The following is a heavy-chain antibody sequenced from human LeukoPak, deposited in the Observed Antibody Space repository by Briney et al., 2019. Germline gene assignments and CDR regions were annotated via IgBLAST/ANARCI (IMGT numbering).Heavy chain of an antibody. J-gene: IGHJ4*02. Sequence: GPSLRLSCTASGFTFSSYEMNCVRHAPGKGLEWVSYITSSGDTIYYADSVKGRFTISRDNAKNSLYLQMNSLRAEDTAVYYCARWRSAFDYWGQGTLVTVSS. CDR2: ITSSGDTI. CDR3: ARWRSAFDY. D-gene: IGHD2-15*01. V-gene: IGHV3-48*03. CDR1: GFTFSSYE.